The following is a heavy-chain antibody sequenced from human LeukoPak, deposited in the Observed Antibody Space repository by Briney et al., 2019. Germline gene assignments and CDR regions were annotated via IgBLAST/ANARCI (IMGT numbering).Heavy chain of an antibody. V-gene: IGHV4-59*08. CDR3: ARHTGLLEWLFYFDY. Sequence: PSETLSLTCTVSGGSISSYYWSWIRQPPGKGLEWIGYIYYSGSTNYNPSLKSRVTISVDTSKNQFSLKLSSVTAADTAVYYCARHTGLLEWLFYFDYWGQGTLVTVSS. CDR2: IYYSGST. D-gene: IGHD3-3*01. J-gene: IGHJ4*02. CDR1: GGSISSYY.